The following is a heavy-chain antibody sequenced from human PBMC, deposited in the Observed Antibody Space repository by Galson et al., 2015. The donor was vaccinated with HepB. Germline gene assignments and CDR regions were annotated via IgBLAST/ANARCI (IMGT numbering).Heavy chain of an antibody. CDR2: VSSSGSTI. CDR3: ARSWYSSGWYDTGIDAFDI. Sequence: SLRLSCAASGFTFSDYYMSWIRQAPGKGLEWVSYVSSSGSTIYYADSVKGRFTISRDNAKNSLYLQMNSLRAEDTAMYYCARSWYSSGWYDTGIDAFDIWGQGTMVTVSS. J-gene: IGHJ3*02. CDR1: GFTFSDYY. D-gene: IGHD6-19*01. V-gene: IGHV3-11*01.